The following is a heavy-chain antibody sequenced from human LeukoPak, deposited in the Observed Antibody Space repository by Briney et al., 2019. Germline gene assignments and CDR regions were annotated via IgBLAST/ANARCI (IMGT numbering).Heavy chain of an antibody. Sequence: GGSLRLSCAASGFTFSSYSMNWVRQAPGKGLEWVSSISGSSSYIYYADSVRGRFTISRDNAKNSLYLQMNSLRAEDTAVYHGARTDSNIAARRIGFDSWGQGTLVTVPS. V-gene: IGHV3-21*06. J-gene: IGHJ4*02. CDR1: GFTFSSYS. D-gene: IGHD6-6*01. CDR3: ARTDSNIAARRIGFDS. CDR2: ISGSSSYI.